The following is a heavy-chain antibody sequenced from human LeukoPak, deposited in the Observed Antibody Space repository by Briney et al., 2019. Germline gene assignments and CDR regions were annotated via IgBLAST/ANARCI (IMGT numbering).Heavy chain of an antibody. CDR3: ARDKTYSGYHYYYGMDV. V-gene: IGHV3-30*04. J-gene: IGHJ6*04. Sequence: PGRSLRLSCAASGFTSSSYAMHWVRQAPGKGLEWVAVISYDGSNKYYADSVKGRFTISRDNSKNTLYLQMNSLRAEDTAVYYCARDKTYSGYHYYYGMDVWGKGTTVTVSS. CDR2: ISYDGSNK. CDR1: GFTSSSYA. D-gene: IGHD5-12*01.